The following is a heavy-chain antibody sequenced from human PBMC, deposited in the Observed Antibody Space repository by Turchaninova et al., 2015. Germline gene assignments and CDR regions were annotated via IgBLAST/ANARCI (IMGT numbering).Heavy chain of an antibody. Sequence: QVQLQESGPGLVKPSETLSLTCTVSGGSISSYFWSWIRQPAGKGLELIGRIYNTGSTNYNPSLKSRVTISVDKSKNQFSLKLSSGTAADTAMYYCARQVAVAGTAGFDYWGQGTLVTVSS. CDR2: IYNTGST. J-gene: IGHJ4*02. D-gene: IGHD6-19*01. CDR1: GGSISSYF. CDR3: ARQVAVAGTAGFDY. V-gene: IGHV4-4*07.